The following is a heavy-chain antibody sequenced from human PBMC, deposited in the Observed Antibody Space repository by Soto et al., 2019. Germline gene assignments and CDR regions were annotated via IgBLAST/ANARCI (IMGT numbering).Heavy chain of an antibody. V-gene: IGHV4-34*01. J-gene: IGHJ4*01. CDR2: INHSGST. CDR3: ASGLGIVVVPAVKLTYYFDY. CDR1: GGSFSGYY. Sequence: SETLSLTCAVYGGSFSGYYWSWIRQPPGKGLKWIGEINHSGSTNYNPSLKSRVTISVDTSKNQFSLKLSSVTAADTAVYYCASGLGIVVVPAVKLTYYFDYWGHGTLVSVS. D-gene: IGHD2-2*01.